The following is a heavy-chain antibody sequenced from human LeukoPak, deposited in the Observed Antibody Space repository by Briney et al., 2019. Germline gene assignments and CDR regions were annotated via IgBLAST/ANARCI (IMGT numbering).Heavy chain of an antibody. V-gene: IGHV3-48*04. D-gene: IGHD5-12*01. Sequence: GRSLRLSCAASGFTFSSYAMHWVRQAPGKGLEWVSYISSSGSTIYYADSVKGRFTISRDNAKNSLYLQMNSLRAEDTAVYYCARDFARLVAGMDVWGQGTTVTVSS. J-gene: IGHJ6*02. CDR1: GFTFSSYA. CDR2: ISSSGSTI. CDR3: ARDFARLVAGMDV.